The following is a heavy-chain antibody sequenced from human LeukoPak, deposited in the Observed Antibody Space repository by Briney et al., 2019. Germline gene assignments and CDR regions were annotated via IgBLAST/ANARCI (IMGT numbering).Heavy chain of an antibody. D-gene: IGHD2-2*03. CDR2: FYYMGSI. CDR1: GGSFSSSSYN. Sequence: PSETLSLTCTVSGGSFSSSSYNWGWFRQPPGTGLEWIGSFYYMGSIYYNPSLKSRVTISVDTSKNQSSLKLSSVTAADTAVYYCARQGRRGGYCSSTSCYQLRTFDYWGQGTLVTVSS. V-gene: IGHV4-39*01. CDR3: ARQGRRGGYCSSTSCYQLRTFDY. J-gene: IGHJ4*02.